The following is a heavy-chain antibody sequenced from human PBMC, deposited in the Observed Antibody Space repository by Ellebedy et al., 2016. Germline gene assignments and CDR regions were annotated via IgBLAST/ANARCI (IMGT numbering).Heavy chain of an antibody. J-gene: IGHJ4*02. CDR3: ARPTSYCSGGSCYSKGAPYDY. Sequence: ASVKVSCXASGYTFTSYYMHWVRQAPGQGLEWMGIINPSGGSTSYAQKFQGRVTMTRDTSTSTVYMELSSLRSEDTAVYYCARPTSYCSGGSCYSKGAPYDYWGQGTLVTVSS. CDR2: INPSGGST. D-gene: IGHD2-15*01. V-gene: IGHV1-46*03. CDR1: GYTFTSYY.